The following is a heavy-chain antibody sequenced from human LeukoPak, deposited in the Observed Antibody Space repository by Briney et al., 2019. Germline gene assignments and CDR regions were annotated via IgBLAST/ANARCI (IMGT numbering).Heavy chain of an antibody. J-gene: IGHJ4*02. D-gene: IGHD2-15*01. V-gene: IGHV3-23*01. Sequence: QAGGSLRLSCAASGFTFSSYAMSWVRQAPGKGLEGVSVISGSGGSTYYADSVEGRFTISRDNSKNTVFLQMNSLRAEDTAVYYCAKALRYCSGGSCYWSRIDNWGQGTLVTVSS. CDR2: ISGSGGST. CDR1: GFTFSSYA. CDR3: AKALRYCSGGSCYWSRIDN.